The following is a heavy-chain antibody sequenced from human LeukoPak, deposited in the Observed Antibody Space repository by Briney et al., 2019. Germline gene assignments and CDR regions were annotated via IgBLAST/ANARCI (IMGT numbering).Heavy chain of an antibody. CDR3: ASNDFWSGYPPYYYMDV. CDR2: IIPIFGTA. CDR1: GGTFSSYA. Sequence: ASVKVSCKASGGTFSSYAISWVRQAPGRGLEWMGGIIPIFGTANYAQKFQGRVTITTDESTSTAYMELSSLRSEDTAVYYCASNDFWSGYPPYYYMDVWGEGTTVTVSS. V-gene: IGHV1-69*05. J-gene: IGHJ6*03. D-gene: IGHD3-3*01.